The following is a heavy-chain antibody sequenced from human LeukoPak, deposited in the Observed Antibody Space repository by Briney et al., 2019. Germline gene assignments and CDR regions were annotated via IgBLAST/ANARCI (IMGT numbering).Heavy chain of an antibody. Sequence: SETLSLTCSVSDGSISSSSYYWGWIRQPPGKGLEWIGSIYYSGSTYYNPSLKSRVTISVDTSKNQFSLKLSSVTAADTAVYYCARDVSPLSIAARPGDYYFDYWGQGTLVTVSS. CDR2: IYYSGST. V-gene: IGHV4-39*07. D-gene: IGHD6-6*01. J-gene: IGHJ4*02. CDR1: DGSISSSSYY. CDR3: ARDVSPLSIAARPGDYYFDY.